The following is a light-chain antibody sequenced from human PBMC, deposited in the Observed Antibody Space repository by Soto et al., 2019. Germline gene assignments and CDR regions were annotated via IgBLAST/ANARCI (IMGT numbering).Light chain of an antibody. CDR1: SSNIGNNY. Sequence: QSVLTQPPSVSAAPGQKVTISCSGSSSNIGNNYVSWYQQLPGTAPQLLIYDDNERPSGIPDRFSGSKSGTSATLGITGLQTEDEADYYCGTWDSSLSAVVFGGGTKLTVL. V-gene: IGLV1-51*01. CDR3: GTWDSSLSAVV. CDR2: DDN. J-gene: IGLJ2*01.